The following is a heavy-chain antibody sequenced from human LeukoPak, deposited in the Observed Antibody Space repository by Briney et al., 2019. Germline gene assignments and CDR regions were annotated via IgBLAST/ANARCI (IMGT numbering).Heavy chain of an antibody. Sequence: GGSLRLSCAASGFTFSSSWMHWVCQAPEKGLEWVADIKCDGSEKYYVDSVKGRLTISRDNSKNTLYLQMNSLRAEDTAVYYCARDPGDYWGQGTLVTVSS. CDR1: GFTFSSSW. D-gene: IGHD7-27*01. CDR2: IKCDGSEK. V-gene: IGHV3-52*01. J-gene: IGHJ4*02. CDR3: ARDPGDY.